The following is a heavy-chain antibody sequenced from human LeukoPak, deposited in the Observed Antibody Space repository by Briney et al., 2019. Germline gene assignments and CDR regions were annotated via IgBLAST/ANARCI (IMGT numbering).Heavy chain of an antibody. CDR1: GGSFSGYY. Sequence: SETLSLTCAVYGGSFSGYYWSWIRQPPGRGLEWIGEINHSGSTNYNPSLKSRVTISVDTSKNQFSLKLSSVTAADTAVYYCARPYGSGSYYRVEHWGKGTLVTVSS. J-gene: IGHJ4*02. V-gene: IGHV4-34*01. D-gene: IGHD3-10*01. CDR3: ARPYGSGSYYRVEH. CDR2: INHSGST.